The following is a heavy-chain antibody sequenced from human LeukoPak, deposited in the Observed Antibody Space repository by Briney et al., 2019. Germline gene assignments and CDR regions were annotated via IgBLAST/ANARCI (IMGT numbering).Heavy chain of an antibody. CDR3: ARGRLRTPYYYYYYMDV. J-gene: IGHJ6*03. Sequence: SETLSLTCTVSGGSISSSSYYWGWIRQPPGKGLEWIGSIYYSGSTYYNPSLKSRVTISVHTSKNQFSLKLSSVTAADTAVYYCARGRLRTPYYYYYYMDVWGKGTTVTVSS. V-gene: IGHV4-39*07. CDR2: IYYSGST. CDR1: GGSISSSSYY. D-gene: IGHD1-14*01.